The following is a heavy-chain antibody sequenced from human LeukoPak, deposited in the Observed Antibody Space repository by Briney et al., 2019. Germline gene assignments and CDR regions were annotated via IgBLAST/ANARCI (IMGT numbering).Heavy chain of an antibody. CDR2: VSYTGRT. Sequence: LETLSVTCTVSGGSLSGHYWSWIRQPPGKRLEWIGYVSYTGRTKYNPSLQSRVTISIDTSKSQFSLKLTSVTSADTAVYSCARLLDNDTSGDPDTFDVWGQGTTVIVSS. CDR3: ARLLDNDTSGDPDTFDV. CDR1: GGSLSGHY. J-gene: IGHJ3*01. V-gene: IGHV4-59*11. D-gene: IGHD3-22*01.